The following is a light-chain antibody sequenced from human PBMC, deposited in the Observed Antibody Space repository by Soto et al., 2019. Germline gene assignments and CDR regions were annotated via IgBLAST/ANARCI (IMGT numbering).Light chain of an antibody. Sequence: EIVMAHSPATLSVSPMERGALXSTSSQSVSSNLAWYQQRPGQAPRLLIYGASTRATGIPARFSGSGSGTEFTLTISSLQSEDFAVYYCQQYNNWPPITFGQGTRLENK. J-gene: IGKJ5*01. CDR2: GAS. CDR1: QSVSSN. V-gene: IGKV3-15*01. CDR3: QQYNNWPPIT.